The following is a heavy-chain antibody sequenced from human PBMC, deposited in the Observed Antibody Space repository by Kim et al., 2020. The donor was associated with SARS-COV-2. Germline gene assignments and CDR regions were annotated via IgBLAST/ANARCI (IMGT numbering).Heavy chain of an antibody. J-gene: IGHJ3*02. CDR3: ASEGGYSSSWYLGDAFDI. Sequence: SETLSLTCTVSGGSISSYYWSWIRQPAGKGLEWIGRIYTSGSTNYNPSLKSRVTMSVDTSKNQFSLKLSSVTAADTAVYYCASEGGYSSSWYLGDAFDIWGQGTMVTVSS. CDR2: IYTSGST. V-gene: IGHV4-4*07. D-gene: IGHD6-13*01. CDR1: GGSISSYY.